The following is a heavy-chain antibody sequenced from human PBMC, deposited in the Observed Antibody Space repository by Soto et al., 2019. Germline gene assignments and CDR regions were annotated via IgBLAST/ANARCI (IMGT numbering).Heavy chain of an antibody. J-gene: IGHJ4*02. Sequence: KTSETLSLTCTVSGDSIGTSNYYWGWIRQPPGKGLEWIGSIYYSGSTYYNPSLKSRVTISVDTSKNQFSLRLTSVTAADTAVYYCARHSWAIVIEYFFDSWGQGTLVTVSS. CDR3: ARHSWAIVIEYFFDS. CDR1: GDSIGTSNYY. D-gene: IGHD3-16*02. V-gene: IGHV4-39*01. CDR2: IYYSGST.